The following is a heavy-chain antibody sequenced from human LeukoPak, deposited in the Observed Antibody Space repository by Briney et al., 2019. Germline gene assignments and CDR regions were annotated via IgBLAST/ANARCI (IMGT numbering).Heavy chain of an antibody. V-gene: IGHV1-69*13. CDR3: ARRVAVAGTPYFWFDP. CDR1: GGTFSSYA. J-gene: IGHJ5*02. D-gene: IGHD6-19*01. CDR2: IIPIFGTA. Sequence: SLKVSCKASGGTFSSYAISWVRQAPGQGLEWMGGIIPIFGTANYAQKFQGRVTITADESTSTAYMELSSLRSEDTAVYYCARRVAVAGTPYFWFDPWGQGTLVTVSS.